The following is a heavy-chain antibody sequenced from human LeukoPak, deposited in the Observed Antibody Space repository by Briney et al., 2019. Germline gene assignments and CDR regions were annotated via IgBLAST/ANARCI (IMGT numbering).Heavy chain of an antibody. CDR3: ARHIPDY. CDR2: IGRSSSSI. CDR1: GFTFSSYS. Sequence: GGSLRLSCAASGFTFSSYSMNWVRQAPGKGLEWVSSIGRSSSSIYYADSVKGRFTISRDNAKSSLYLQMNSLRAEDTAVYYCARHIPDYWGQGTLVTVSS. J-gene: IGHJ4*02. V-gene: IGHV3-21*01. D-gene: IGHD2-21*01.